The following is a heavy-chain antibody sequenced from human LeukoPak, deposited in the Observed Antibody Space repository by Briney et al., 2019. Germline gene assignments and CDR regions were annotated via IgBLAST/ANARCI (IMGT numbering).Heavy chain of an antibody. J-gene: IGHJ3*02. CDR1: GGSISSYY. Sequence: PSETLSLTCAVYGGSISSYYWNWIRQPPGKGLEWIGEINHSGSTNYNPSLKSRVTMSVDTSKNQFSLKLRSVTAAATAIYYCARGRYGYYVGEDGFDIWGQGTMVTVSS. CDR2: INHSGST. CDR3: ARGRYGYYVGEDGFDI. V-gene: IGHV4-34*01. D-gene: IGHD4-17*01.